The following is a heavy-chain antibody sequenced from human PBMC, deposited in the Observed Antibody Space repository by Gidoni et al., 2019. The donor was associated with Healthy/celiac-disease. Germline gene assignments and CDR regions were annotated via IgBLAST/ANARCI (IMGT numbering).Heavy chain of an antibody. Sequence: HVQLQQWGAGLLKPSETLSLTCPVYGGSFSGYYWSWIRQPPGKGLEWIGEINPSGSTNYNPTLKSRVTISVDTSKNQFSLKLSSVTAADTAVYYCARLRKQTYYYGSGSSAYGMDVWGQGTTVTVSS. D-gene: IGHD3-10*01. CDR3: ARLRKQTYYYGSGSSAYGMDV. CDR1: GGSFSGYY. J-gene: IGHJ6*02. CDR2: INPSGST. V-gene: IGHV4-34*01.